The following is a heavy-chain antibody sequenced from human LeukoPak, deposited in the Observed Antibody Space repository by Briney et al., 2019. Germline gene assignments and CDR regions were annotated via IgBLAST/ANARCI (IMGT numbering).Heavy chain of an antibody. CDR1: GFTVSSNS. Sequence: TGGSLRLSCAASGFTVSSNSMSWVRQAPGKGLEWVSIIYGSGGTYYADSVKGRFTISRLNSKNTLYLQMNSLRAEDTAVYYCARHSMIRGIITRFYGMDVWGQGTTVTVSS. V-gene: IGHV3-53*04. CDR2: IYGSGGT. CDR3: ARHSMIRGIITRFYGMDV. D-gene: IGHD3-10*01. J-gene: IGHJ6*02.